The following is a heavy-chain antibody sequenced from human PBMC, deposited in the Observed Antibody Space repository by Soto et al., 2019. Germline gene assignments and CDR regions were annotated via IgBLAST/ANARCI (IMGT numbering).Heavy chain of an antibody. J-gene: IGHJ4*02. D-gene: IGHD3-22*01. CDR2: IYHSGST. Sequence: SETLSLTCAVSGGSISSGGYSWSWIRQPPGKGLEWIGYIYHSGSTYYNPSLKSRVTISVDRSKNQFSLKLSSVTAADTAVYYCASQSTYYYDSSGYRFDYWGQGTLVTVSS. CDR3: ASQSTYYYDSSGYRFDY. CDR1: GGSISSGGYS. V-gene: IGHV4-30-2*01.